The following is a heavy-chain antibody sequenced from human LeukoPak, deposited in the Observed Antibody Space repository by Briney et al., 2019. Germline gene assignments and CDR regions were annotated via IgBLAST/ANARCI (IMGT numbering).Heavy chain of an antibody. J-gene: IGHJ6*03. CDR3: ARDPPDYSNYKERSYYYYYMDV. V-gene: IGHV3-30*02. Sequence: GGSLRLSCAASGFTFSSYGMHWVRQAPGKGLEWVAFIRYDGSNKYYADSVKGRFTISRDNSKNTLYLQMNSLRAEDTAVYYCARDPPDYSNYKERSYYYYYMDVWGKGTTVTVSS. CDR1: GFTFSSYG. D-gene: IGHD4-11*01. CDR2: IRYDGSNK.